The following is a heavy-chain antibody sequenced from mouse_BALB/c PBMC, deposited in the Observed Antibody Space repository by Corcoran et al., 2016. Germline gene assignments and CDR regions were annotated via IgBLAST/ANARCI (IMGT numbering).Heavy chain of an antibody. CDR1: GYTFTNYG. J-gene: IGHJ4*01. CDR3: AREPYAMDY. Sequence: QIQLVQSGPELKKPGETVKISCKASGYTFTNYGMNWVKQAPGKGLKWMGWINTSTGEPTYADDFKGRFAFSLETSASTAYLQINNLKNEDTATYFCAREPYAMDYWGQGTSVTVSS. V-gene: IGHV9-3-1*01. CDR2: INTSTGEP.